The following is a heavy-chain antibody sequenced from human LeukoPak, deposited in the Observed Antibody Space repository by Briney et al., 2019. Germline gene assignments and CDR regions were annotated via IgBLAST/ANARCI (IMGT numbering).Heavy chain of an antibody. Sequence: GGSLRLSCAASGFTFSSYAMSWVRQAPGKGLEWVAAISGSGGRTYYADSVKGRFTISRDNSKNTLYLQMNSLRAEDTAVYYCAKDVRWKDLFDYWGQGTLVTVSS. J-gene: IGHJ4*02. CDR3: AKDVRWKDLFDY. CDR2: ISGSGGRT. V-gene: IGHV3-23*01. D-gene: IGHD3-10*02. CDR1: GFTFSSYA.